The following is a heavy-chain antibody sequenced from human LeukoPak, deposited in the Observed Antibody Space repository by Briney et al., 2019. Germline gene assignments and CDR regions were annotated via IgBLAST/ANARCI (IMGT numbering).Heavy chain of an antibody. D-gene: IGHD3-22*01. CDR2: IRYDGSNK. Sequence: GGSLRLSCAASGFTFSSYGMHWVRQAPGKGLEWVAFIRYDGSNKYYADSVKGRFTISRDNSKNTLYLQMNSLRAEDTAVYYCAKDPPRYYDSSGYYPEGYWGQGTLVTVSS. J-gene: IGHJ4*02. CDR3: AKDPPRYYDSSGYYPEGY. CDR1: GFTFSSYG. V-gene: IGHV3-30*02.